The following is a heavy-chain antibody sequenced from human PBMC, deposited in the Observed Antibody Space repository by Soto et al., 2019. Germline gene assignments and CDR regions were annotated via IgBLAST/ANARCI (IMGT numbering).Heavy chain of an antibody. J-gene: IGHJ4*02. D-gene: IGHD3-16*01. CDR1: GITFSGYA. CDR3: AKGQGGTCFAY. Sequence: EVQLLESGGGLVQPGGSLRLSCAVSGITFSGYAMIWVRQAPGKGLQCVSSISGSGASTYYAGSVKGRFTTSRGNSRDRVYLQMNSLGADATAVYYCAKGQGGTCFAYWGQGTLVTVSS. V-gene: IGHV3-23*01. CDR2: ISGSGAST.